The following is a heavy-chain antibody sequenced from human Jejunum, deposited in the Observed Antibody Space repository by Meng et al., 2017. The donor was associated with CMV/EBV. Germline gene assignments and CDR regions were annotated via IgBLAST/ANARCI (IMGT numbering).Heavy chain of an antibody. D-gene: IGHD2-2*01. V-gene: IGHV2-5*02. CDR2: IYWDDDK. CDR1: GFSLSTSEVG. CDR3: ALFTRSWFDP. J-gene: IGHJ5*02. Sequence: TLNESGPTLVHPTPTLTLPCPFSGFSLSTSEVGVGWIRQPPGKALEWLAVIYWDDDKRYSPSLKSRLTITKDTSKNQVVLTLTNMDPVDTATYYCALFTRSWFDPWGQGTLVTVSS.